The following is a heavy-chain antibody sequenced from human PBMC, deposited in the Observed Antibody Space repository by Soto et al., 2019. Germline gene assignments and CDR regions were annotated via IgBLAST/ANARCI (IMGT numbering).Heavy chain of an antibody. D-gene: IGHD3-3*01. CDR1: GFIFSNAW. CDR2: IKSKADGGTT. CDR3: TTGWSSKDY. J-gene: IGHJ4*02. Sequence: EVQLVESGGGLVKPGGSLRLSCAASGFIFSNAWMSWVRQAPGQGLEWVGRIKSKADGGTTNYAAPVKGRFNISRDGSRNTLYLQMNGLKTEDTAVYYCTTGWSSKDYWGQGTLVTVSS. V-gene: IGHV3-15*01.